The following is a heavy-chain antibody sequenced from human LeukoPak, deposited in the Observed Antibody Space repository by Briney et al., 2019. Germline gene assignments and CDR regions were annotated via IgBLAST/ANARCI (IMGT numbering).Heavy chain of an antibody. V-gene: IGHV3-7*01. Sequence: PSETLSLTCTVSGGSISSYYWSWVRQAPGKGLEWVANIKQDGSEKNYVDSVKGRFTISRDNAKNSLYLQMSSLRVEDTAVYYCATDRAYFDYWGQGTLVTVSS. CDR1: GGSISSYY. D-gene: IGHD3-10*01. J-gene: IGHJ4*02. CDR2: IKQDGSEK. CDR3: ATDRAYFDY.